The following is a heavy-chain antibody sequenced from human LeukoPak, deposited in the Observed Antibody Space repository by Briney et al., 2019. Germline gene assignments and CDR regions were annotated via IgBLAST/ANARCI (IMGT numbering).Heavy chain of an antibody. CDR2: IYYSGST. D-gene: IGHD3-22*01. J-gene: IGHJ4*02. Sequence: SETQSLTCTVSGGSISSYYWSWIRQPPGKGLEWIGYIYYSGSTNYNPSLKSRVTISVDTSKNQFSLKLSSVTAADTAVYYCARMDSYYYDSSGVFDYWGQGTLVTVSS. CDR3: ARMDSYYYDSSGVFDY. CDR1: GGSISSYY. V-gene: IGHV4-59*01.